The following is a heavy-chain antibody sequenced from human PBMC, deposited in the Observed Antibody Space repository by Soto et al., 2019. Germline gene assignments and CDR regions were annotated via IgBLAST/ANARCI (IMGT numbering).Heavy chain of an antibody. CDR3: ARGLITGSHYSGGWYYFDY. J-gene: IGHJ4*02. CDR1: GESFSGHI. V-gene: IGHV4-34*01. CDR2: INHSGSA. D-gene: IGHD6-19*01. Sequence: SETLSLTCAVYGESFSGHIWTWIRQTPGKGLQWIGQINHSGSASYKPSLKSRVTISVHTSNSQFSLELSSVTAADTAVYYCARGLITGSHYSGGWYYFDYWGQGTQVT.